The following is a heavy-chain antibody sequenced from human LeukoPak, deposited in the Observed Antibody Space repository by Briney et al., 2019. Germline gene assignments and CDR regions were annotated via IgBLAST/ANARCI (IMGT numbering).Heavy chain of an antibody. Sequence: PGGSLRLSCAASGFTFNSYWMNWVRQAPGKGLEWVSSISSSSSYIYYADSVKGRFTISRDNAKNSLYLQMNSLRAEDTAVYYCARALYTTGWYPDYFDFWGQGTLVTVSS. D-gene: IGHD6-19*01. CDR2: ISSSSSYI. CDR1: GFTFNSYW. J-gene: IGHJ4*02. CDR3: ARALYTTGWYPDYFDF. V-gene: IGHV3-21*01.